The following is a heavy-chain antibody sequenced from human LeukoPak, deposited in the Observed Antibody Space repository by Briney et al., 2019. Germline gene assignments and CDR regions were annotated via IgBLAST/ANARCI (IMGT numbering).Heavy chain of an antibody. Sequence: SETLSLTCTVSGGSISSGSYYWSWIRQPAGKGLEWIGRIYTSGSTNYNPSLKSRVTISVDTSKNQFSLKLSSVTAADTAVYYCASPREGYWGQGTLVTVSS. CDR1: GGSISSGSYY. D-gene: IGHD5-24*01. J-gene: IGHJ4*02. CDR3: ASPREGY. V-gene: IGHV4-61*02. CDR2: IYTSGST.